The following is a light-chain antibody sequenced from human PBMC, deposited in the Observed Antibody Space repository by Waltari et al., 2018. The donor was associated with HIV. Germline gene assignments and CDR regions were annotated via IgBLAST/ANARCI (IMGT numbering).Light chain of an antibody. CDR1: SSDVGAFKY. CDR3: SSYAGSSMSYA. CDR2: DVT. V-gene: IGLV2-8*01. J-gene: IGLJ1*01. Sequence: QSALTQPPSASGSPGQSVSISCTGASSDVGAFKYVSWYQQHPGKAPKLLIYDVTKRPSGVPDRFSGSKSVNTASLTVSGLQAEDEAHYYCSSYAGSSMSYAFGTGTKVTVL.